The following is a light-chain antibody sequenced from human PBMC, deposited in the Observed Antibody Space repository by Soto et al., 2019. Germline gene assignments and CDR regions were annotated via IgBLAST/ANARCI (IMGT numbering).Light chain of an antibody. V-gene: IGKV1-5*03. CDR1: EYISSW. J-gene: IGKJ1*01. CDR2: KAS. CDR3: QRYNSQRT. Sequence: DIQMTQSTSTLSASVGDRVTITCRASEYISSWLAWYQQKPGKAPKLLIYKASSLESGVPPRFSGSGSGTEFTLTISSLQPDDFATYYCQRYNSQRTFGQGTKVEIK.